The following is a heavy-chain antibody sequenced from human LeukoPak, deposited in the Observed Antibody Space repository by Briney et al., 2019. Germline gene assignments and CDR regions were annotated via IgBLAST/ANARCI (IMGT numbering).Heavy chain of an antibody. CDR1: GGSFSGYY. V-gene: IGHV4-34*01. D-gene: IGHD2-2*01. CDR2: INHSGSI. CDR3: ARRLGPSTSYPGAHYYYYMDV. Sequence: SETLSLTCAVYGGSFSGYYWSWIRQPPGKGLEWIGEINHSGSINYNPSLKSRVTISVDTSKNQFSLKLSSVTAADAAVYYCARRLGPSTSYPGAHYYYYMDVWGKGTTVTVSS. J-gene: IGHJ6*03.